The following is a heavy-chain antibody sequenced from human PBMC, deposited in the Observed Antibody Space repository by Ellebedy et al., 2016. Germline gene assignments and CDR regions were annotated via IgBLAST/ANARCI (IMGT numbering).Heavy chain of an antibody. CDR3: ARDLGYYYDSSGYYQGDY. CDR2: ISSSSSYI. CDR1: GFTFSSYS. D-gene: IGHD3-22*01. Sequence: GESLKISCAASGFTFSSYSMNWVRQAPGKGLEWVSSISSSSSYIYYADSVKGRFTISRDNAKNLLYLQMNSLRAEDTAVYYCARDLGYYYDSSGYYQGDYWGQGTLVTVSS. J-gene: IGHJ4*02. V-gene: IGHV3-21*01.